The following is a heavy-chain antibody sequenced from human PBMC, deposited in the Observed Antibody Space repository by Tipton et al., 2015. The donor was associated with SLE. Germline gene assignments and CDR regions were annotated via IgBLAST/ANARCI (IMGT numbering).Heavy chain of an antibody. V-gene: IGHV3-21*03. J-gene: IGHJ6*02. CDR2: ISGGGGNT. CDR3: ARDTYYYDSSGYYSYYYYYGMDV. Sequence: SLRLSCAASGLTFSSSDMSWVRQAPGKGLEWVSCISGGGGNTYYADSVKGRFTISRDNAKNSLYLQMNSLRAEDTAVYYCARDTYYYDSSGYYSYYYYYGMDVWGQGTTVTVSS. D-gene: IGHD3-22*01. CDR1: GLTFSSSD.